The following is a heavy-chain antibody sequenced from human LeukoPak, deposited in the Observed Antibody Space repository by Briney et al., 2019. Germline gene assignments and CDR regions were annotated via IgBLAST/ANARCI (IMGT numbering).Heavy chain of an antibody. CDR3: AGVAGYYWNSDIFDY. J-gene: IGHJ4*02. D-gene: IGHD1-7*01. CDR1: GYTFTTYG. V-gene: IGHV1-18*01. Sequence: ASVKVSCKASGYTFTTYGISWVRQAPGQGLEWMGWISAYNGQTNYAEKFQGRVTMTTDTSTKTAYMELRSLGSDDTAVYYCAGVAGYYWNSDIFDYWGQGTQVTVSS. CDR2: ISAYNGQT.